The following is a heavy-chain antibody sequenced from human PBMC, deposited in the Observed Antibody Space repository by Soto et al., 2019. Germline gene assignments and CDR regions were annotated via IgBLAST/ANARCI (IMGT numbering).Heavy chain of an antibody. J-gene: IGHJ4*02. CDR1: GFTFESYG. CDR2: ISGSAATT. CDR3: AKERAPGIAAAGVVDI. D-gene: IGHD6-13*01. Sequence: EVQLLESGGGLVQRGGSLRLSCTASGFTFESYGMSWVRQAPGKGLEWVSGISGSAATTYYADSVKGRFTISRDNSKNTLYLQMNGLQADDTAVYYCAKERAPGIAAAGVVDIWGQGSLVTVSS. V-gene: IGHV3-23*01.